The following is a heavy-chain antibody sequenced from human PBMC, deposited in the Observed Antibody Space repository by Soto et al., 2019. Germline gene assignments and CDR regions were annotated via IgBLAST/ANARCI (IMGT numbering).Heavy chain of an antibody. CDR3: AKMAENIVATITALFDY. CDR2: ISGSGGST. CDR1: GFTFSSYA. Sequence: PGGSLRLSCAASGFTFSSYAMSWVRQAPGKGLEWVSAISGSGGSTYYADSVKGRFTISRDNSKNTLYLQMNSLRAEDTAVYYCAKMAENIVATITALFDYWGQGTLVTVS. D-gene: IGHD5-12*01. V-gene: IGHV3-23*01. J-gene: IGHJ4*02.